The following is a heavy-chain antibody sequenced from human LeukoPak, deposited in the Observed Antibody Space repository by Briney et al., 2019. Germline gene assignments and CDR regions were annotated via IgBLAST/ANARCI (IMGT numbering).Heavy chain of an antibody. D-gene: IGHD3-10*02. J-gene: IGHJ3*02. CDR2: INTYGSTT. CDR3: ARDITMIGGAFDI. V-gene: IGHV3-74*01. CDR1: GFTFSTYW. Sequence: GGSLRLSCAASGFTFSTYWMHWVRQAPGKGLVWVSCINTYGSTTTYADSVKDRFTISRDNAKNTLYLQMNSLGAEDTAVYYRARDITMIGGAFDIWGQGTMVTVSS.